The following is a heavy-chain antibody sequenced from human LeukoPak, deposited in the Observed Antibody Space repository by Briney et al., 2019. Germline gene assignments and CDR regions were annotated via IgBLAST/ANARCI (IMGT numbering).Heavy chain of an antibody. Sequence: ASVKVSCKASGYTFTGYYMHWVRQAPRQGLEWMGWISAYNGDTNYAQKFQGRITMTTDTSTNTAYIELRSLRSDDTAVYYCARDHSSSCQLLDYWGQGTLVTVSS. D-gene: IGHD2-2*01. CDR3: ARDHSSSCQLLDY. CDR2: ISAYNGDT. J-gene: IGHJ4*02. CDR1: GYTFTGYY. V-gene: IGHV1-18*04.